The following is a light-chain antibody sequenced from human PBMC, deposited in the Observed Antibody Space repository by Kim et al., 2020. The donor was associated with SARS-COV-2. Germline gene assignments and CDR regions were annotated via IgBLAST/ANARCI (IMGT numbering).Light chain of an antibody. CDR1: QYIDNW. Sequence: EIVLTQSPVTLSLSPGQRATLSCRASQYIDNWLAWYQQKPGQVPRLLIYDAPNRATGIPARFSGSGSGTDFTLTISSLEPEDFAVYYCQHRRTWPLTFGQGTKLEI. CDR2: DAP. V-gene: IGKV3-11*01. J-gene: IGKJ2*01. CDR3: QHRRTWPLT.